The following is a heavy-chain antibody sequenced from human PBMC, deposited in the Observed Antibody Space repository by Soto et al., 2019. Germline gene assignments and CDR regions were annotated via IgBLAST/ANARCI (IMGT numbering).Heavy chain of an antibody. D-gene: IGHD6-13*01. J-gene: IGHJ4*02. CDR1: GFTFSSYA. Sequence: LRLSCAASGFTFSSYAMSWVRQAPGKGLEWVSAISGSGGSTYYADSVKGRFTISRDNSKNTLYLQMNSLRAEDTAVYYCAKDDRYSSSWYDYWGQGTLVTVSS. V-gene: IGHV3-23*01. CDR3: AKDDRYSSSWYDY. CDR2: ISGSGGST.